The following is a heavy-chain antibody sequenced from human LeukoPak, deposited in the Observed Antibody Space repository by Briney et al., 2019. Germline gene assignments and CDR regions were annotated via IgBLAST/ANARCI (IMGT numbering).Heavy chain of an antibody. V-gene: IGHV2-5*01. CDR2: IYWNDDK. J-gene: IGHJ4*02. Sequence: SGPTLVNPTQTLTLTCTFSGFSLSTSGVGVAWIRQPPGKALEWLALIYWNDDKRYSPSLKSRLTITKDTSKNQVVLTMTNMDPVDTATYHCAHRSYYDSSGYGLFDYWGQGTLVTVSS. D-gene: IGHD3-22*01. CDR1: GFSLSTSGVG. CDR3: AHRSYYDSSGYGLFDY.